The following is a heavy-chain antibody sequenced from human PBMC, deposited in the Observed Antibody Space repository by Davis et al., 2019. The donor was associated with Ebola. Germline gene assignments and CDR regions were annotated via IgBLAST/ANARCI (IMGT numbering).Heavy chain of an antibody. CDR1: GYTFTSYY. D-gene: IGHD3-22*01. V-gene: IGHV1-46*01. J-gene: IGHJ6*02. Sequence: ASVKVSCKASGYTFTSYYMHWVRQAPGQGLEWMGIINPSGGSTSYAQKFQGRVTMTRDTSTSTVYMELSSLRSEDTAVYYCARDLGRITMIVVATSYYGMDVWGQGTTVTVSS. CDR3: ARDLGRITMIVVATSYYGMDV. CDR2: INPSGGST.